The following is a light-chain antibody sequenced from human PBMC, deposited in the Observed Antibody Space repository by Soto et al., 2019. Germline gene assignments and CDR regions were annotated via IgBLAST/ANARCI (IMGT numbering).Light chain of an antibody. CDR2: DAS. Sequence: EIVLTQSPGTLFLSPGERATLSCRASQSLRNTYLAWYQQKPGQAPRLLISDASSRAAGIPDTFSGSGSGTDFTLTISRLEPEDFAVYYCHQYATSLWTFGQGTKVGIK. V-gene: IGKV3-20*01. CDR3: HQYATSLWT. J-gene: IGKJ1*01. CDR1: QSLRNTY.